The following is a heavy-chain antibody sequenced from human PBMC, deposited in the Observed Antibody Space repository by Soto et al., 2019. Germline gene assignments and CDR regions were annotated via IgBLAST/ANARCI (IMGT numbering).Heavy chain of an antibody. CDR3: ARDGYDGSGSPYPAY. J-gene: IGHJ4*02. Sequence: SETLSLTCSVSGGSMGEYFWSWIRQSPGKGLEWIGYIYYLGSTDYNPSLKSRVTISVDTSKRQFSLRLTSVTAADTAVYYCARDGYDGSGSPYPAYWGPGTQVTVSS. D-gene: IGHD3-10*01. V-gene: IGHV4-59*01. CDR1: GGSMGEYF. CDR2: IYYLGST.